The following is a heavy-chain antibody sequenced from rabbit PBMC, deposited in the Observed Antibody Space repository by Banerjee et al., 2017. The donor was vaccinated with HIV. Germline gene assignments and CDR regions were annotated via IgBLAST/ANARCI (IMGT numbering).Heavy chain of an antibody. Sequence: QEQLEESGGDLVKPEGSLTLTCTASGFSFSDNYMCWVRQAPGKGLEWLACIYNGDGSTYYATWAKGRFTISKTSSTTVTLQMTSLTAADTATYFCASDYGANDYYTFGLWGQGTLVTVS. D-gene: IGHD8-1*01. CDR1: GFSFSDNY. J-gene: IGHJ4*01. CDR2: IYNGDGST. V-gene: IGHV1S45*01. CDR3: ASDYGANDYYTFGL.